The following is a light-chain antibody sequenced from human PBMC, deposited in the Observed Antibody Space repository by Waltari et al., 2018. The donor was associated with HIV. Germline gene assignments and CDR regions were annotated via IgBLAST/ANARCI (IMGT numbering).Light chain of an antibody. V-gene: IGLV1-40*01. Sequence: QPVLTQPPSVSGAPGLGVTVSCTGSGSNIGAGYDVHWYQQLPGTAPKLLIYGNNKRPSGVPDRFSASKAGTSASLAITGLQPEDEADYYCQSYDSSLSAWVFGGGTKLTVL. CDR2: GNN. CDR1: GSNIGAGYD. J-gene: IGLJ3*02. CDR3: QSYDSSLSAWV.